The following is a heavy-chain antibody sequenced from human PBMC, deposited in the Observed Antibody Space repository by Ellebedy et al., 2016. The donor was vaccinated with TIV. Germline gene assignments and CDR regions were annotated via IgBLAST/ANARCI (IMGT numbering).Heavy chain of an antibody. D-gene: IGHD5-12*01. CDR3: ARDTSGQTIDH. J-gene: IGHJ4*02. V-gene: IGHV3-11*04. Sequence: PGGSLRLSCAASGFRFSDYYMTWIRQAPGRGLEWISYISVDGCATYYSDSVKGRFTISRDNAKNSLYLQMNSLRAEDTAVYYCARDTSGQTIDHWGQGTLVTVSS. CDR2: ISVDGCAT. CDR1: GFRFSDYY.